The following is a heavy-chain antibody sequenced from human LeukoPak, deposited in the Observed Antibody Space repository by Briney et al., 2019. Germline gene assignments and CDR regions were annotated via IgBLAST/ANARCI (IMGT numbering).Heavy chain of an antibody. J-gene: IGHJ4*02. V-gene: IGHV4-59*02. CDR3: ARGQFYYDSTGFVY. CDR1: GDSVRSYY. D-gene: IGHD3-22*01. Sequence: SETLSLTCTVSGDSVRSYYWSWIRQPPGKGLEWIGYIYYSGSTNYNFSLKSRATISLDTSKNQFSLNLNSMTAADTAVYYCARGQFYYDSTGFVYWGQGIMVTVSS. CDR2: IYYSGST.